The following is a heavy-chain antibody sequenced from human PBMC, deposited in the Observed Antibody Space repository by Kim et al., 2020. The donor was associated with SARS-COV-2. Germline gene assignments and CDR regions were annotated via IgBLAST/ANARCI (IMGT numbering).Heavy chain of an antibody. Sequence: SETLSLTCAVYGGSFSGYYWSWIRQPPGKGLEWIGEINHSGSTNYNPSLKSRVTISVDTSKNQFSLKLSSVTAADTAVYYCARGGRRLGLPRFDYWGQGTLVTVSS. D-gene: IGHD3-16*01. CDR2: INHSGST. CDR3: ARGGRRLGLPRFDY. J-gene: IGHJ4*02. CDR1: GGSFSGYY. V-gene: IGHV4-34*01.